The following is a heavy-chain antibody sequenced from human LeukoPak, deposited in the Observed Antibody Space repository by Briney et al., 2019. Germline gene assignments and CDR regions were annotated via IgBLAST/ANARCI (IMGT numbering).Heavy chain of an antibody. CDR2: INSDGSST. V-gene: IGHV3-74*01. Sequence: GGSLRLSCAASGFTFSSYWMHWVRQAPGKGLVWVSRINSDGSSTSYADSVKGRFTISRDNAKNTLYLQMNRLRAEDTAVYYCARDNPLSTFGGVIVIPPFDYWGQGTLVTVSS. CDR3: ARDNPLSTFGGVIVIPPFDY. D-gene: IGHD3-16*02. CDR1: GFTFSSYW. J-gene: IGHJ4*02.